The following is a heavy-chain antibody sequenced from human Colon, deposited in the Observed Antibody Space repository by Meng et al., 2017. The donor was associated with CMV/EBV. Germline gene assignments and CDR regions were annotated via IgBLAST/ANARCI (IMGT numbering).Heavy chain of an antibody. J-gene: IGHJ4*02. V-gene: IGHV3-23*01. CDR2: ILVDSVTT. CDR1: GFTFSSYE. Sequence: GGSLRLSCAASGFTFSSYEMNWVRQAPGKGLEWVSAILVDSVTTYYADSVKGRFTISRDNSKNTLYLQMNSLRAEDTAVYFCARRGQVWGQGTLVTVSS. CDR3: ARRGQV.